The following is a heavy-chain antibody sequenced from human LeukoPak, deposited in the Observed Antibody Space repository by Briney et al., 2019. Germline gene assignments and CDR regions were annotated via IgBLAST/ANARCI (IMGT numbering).Heavy chain of an antibody. CDR2: INHSGST. V-gene: IGHV4-34*01. Sequence: PSETLSLTCAVYGGSFSGYYWSWIRQPPGKGLEWIGEINHSGSTNYNPSLKSRVTISVDTSKNQFSLKLSSVTAADTAVYYCARAGSYCSSTSCYVPRFDYWGQGTLVTVSS. J-gene: IGHJ4*02. CDR1: GGSFSGYY. CDR3: ARAGSYCSSTSCYVPRFDY. D-gene: IGHD2-2*01.